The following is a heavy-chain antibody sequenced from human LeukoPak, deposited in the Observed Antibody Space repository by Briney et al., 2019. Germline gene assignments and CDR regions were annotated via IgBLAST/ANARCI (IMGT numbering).Heavy chain of an antibody. CDR2: INPNSGGT. J-gene: IGHJ3*02. CDR3: ARGSLYYYDSSGYYPPSAFDI. V-gene: IGHV1-2*02. CDR1: GYTFTGYY. D-gene: IGHD3-22*01. Sequence: ASVKVSCKASGYTFTGYYMHWVRQAPGQGLEWMGWINPNSGGTNYAQKFQGRVTMTRDTSISTAYMELSRLRSDDTAVYYCARGSLYYYDSSGYYPPSAFDIWGQGTMVTVSS.